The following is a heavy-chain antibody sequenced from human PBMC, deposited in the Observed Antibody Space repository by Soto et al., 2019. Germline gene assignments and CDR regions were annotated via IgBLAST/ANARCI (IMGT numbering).Heavy chain of an antibody. D-gene: IGHD3-22*01. CDR3: ANLYRSYDSSGYSPDAFDI. Sequence: SVKVSCKASVGTFSSYAISWVRQAPGQGLEWMGGIIPIFGTANYAQKFQGRVTITADESTSTAYMELSSLRSEDTAVYYCANLYRSYDSSGYSPDAFDIWGQGTMVTVSS. CDR2: IIPIFGTA. CDR1: VGTFSSYA. J-gene: IGHJ3*02. V-gene: IGHV1-69*13.